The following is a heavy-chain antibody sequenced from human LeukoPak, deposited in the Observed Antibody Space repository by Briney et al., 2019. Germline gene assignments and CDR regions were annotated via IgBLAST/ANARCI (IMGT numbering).Heavy chain of an antibody. J-gene: IGHJ5*02. CDR2: IFYTGSI. V-gene: IGHV4-59*08. CDR3: ARRVILGQKSYKWFDP. D-gene: IGHD2/OR15-2a*01. CDR1: GGSISNYY. Sequence: SETLSLTCTVSGGSISNYYWSWIRQPRGRGLGWIGYIFYTGSINYNPSLRGRVTISVDTSKSQFSLRLSSVTAADTAVYYCARRVILGQKSYKWFDPWGQGTLVTVSS.